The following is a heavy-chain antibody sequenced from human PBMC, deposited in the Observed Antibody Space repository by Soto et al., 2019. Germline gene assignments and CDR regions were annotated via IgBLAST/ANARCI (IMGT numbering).Heavy chain of an antibody. Sequence: EVQLLESGGGLVQPGGSLRLSCAASGFTFSSYAMSWVRQAPGKGLEWVSAISGSGGSTYYADSVKGRFTISKDNSKNTRYLQLNSLRAEATAVYDCAKHKLPAPTKRGDDFDYWGQGTQVTVSS. D-gene: IGHD2-2*01. CDR2: ISGSGGST. CDR1: GFTFSSYA. CDR3: AKHKLPAPTKRGDDFDY. V-gene: IGHV3-23*01. J-gene: IGHJ4*02.